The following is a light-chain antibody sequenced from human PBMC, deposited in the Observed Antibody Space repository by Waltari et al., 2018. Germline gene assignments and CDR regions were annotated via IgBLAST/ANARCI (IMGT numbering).Light chain of an antibody. CDR2: EGT. Sequence: QSALTQPASVSGSPGQSITISCTGSTSDVGGYNLVSWYRQFPNKAPQLIIYEGTRRPQGGSSRFSASTSGNTAALTSSGLQAEDEALYFCSSYARSDNSVLFGGGTQLSVL. V-gene: IGLV2-23*01. CDR3: SSYARSDNSVL. J-gene: IGLJ2*01. CDR1: TSDVGGYNL.